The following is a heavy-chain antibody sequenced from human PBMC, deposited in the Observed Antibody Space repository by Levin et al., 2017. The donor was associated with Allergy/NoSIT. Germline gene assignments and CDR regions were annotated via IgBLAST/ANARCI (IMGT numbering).Heavy chain of an antibody. D-gene: IGHD6-13*01. CDR3: ARDSLYSRDHDY. Sequence: LSLTCTASGFTFSDSWMHWVRQAPGKGLVWVSRIKTDGSRTAYEDSVKGRFTISRDNAKNTLYLQMNSLRAEDTAVYYCARDSLYSRDHDYWGQGTLVTVSS. V-gene: IGHV3-74*01. CDR1: GFTFSDSW. J-gene: IGHJ4*02. CDR2: IKTDGSRT.